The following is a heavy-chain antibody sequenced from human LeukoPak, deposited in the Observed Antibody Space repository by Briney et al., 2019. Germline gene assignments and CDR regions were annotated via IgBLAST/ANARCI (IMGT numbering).Heavy chain of an antibody. D-gene: IGHD2-15*01. Sequence: KPSQTLSLTCTVSGTSISSGAYSWSWVRQHPGKGLEWIAYIYYSGNTYYNPSLKRRVTISVDTSKNQLSLKLSSVTAADTAVYYCARHHVGAATVDYWGQGTLVAVSS. J-gene: IGHJ4*02. CDR2: IYYSGNT. CDR3: ARHHVGAATVDY. V-gene: IGHV4-30-4*08. CDR1: GTSISSGAYS.